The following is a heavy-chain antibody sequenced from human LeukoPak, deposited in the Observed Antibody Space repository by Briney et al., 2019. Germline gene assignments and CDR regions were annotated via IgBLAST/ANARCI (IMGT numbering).Heavy chain of an antibody. Sequence: PGGSLRLSCAASGFTFDDYGMSWVRQAPGRGLEWVSGINWNGGSTGYADSVKGRFTISRDNAKNSLYLQMNSLRAEDTALYYSARMYYYDSSGYLDYWGQGTLVTVSS. D-gene: IGHD3-22*01. J-gene: IGHJ4*02. CDR2: INWNGGST. CDR3: ARMYYYDSSGYLDY. CDR1: GFTFDDYG. V-gene: IGHV3-20*04.